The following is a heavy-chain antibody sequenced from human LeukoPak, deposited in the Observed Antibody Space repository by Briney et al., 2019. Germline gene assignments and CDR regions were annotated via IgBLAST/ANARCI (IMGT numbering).Heavy chain of an antibody. CDR1: GGTFSSYA. J-gene: IGHJ4*02. CDR3: ARDRLGVVNEFDY. V-gene: IGHV1-69*13. D-gene: IGHD3-3*01. Sequence: SVKVSCKASGGTFSSYAISWVRQAPGQGLEWMGGIIPIFGTANYAQKFQGSVTITADESTSTAYMELSSLRSEDTAVYYCARDRLGVVNEFDYWGQGTLVTVSS. CDR2: IIPIFGTA.